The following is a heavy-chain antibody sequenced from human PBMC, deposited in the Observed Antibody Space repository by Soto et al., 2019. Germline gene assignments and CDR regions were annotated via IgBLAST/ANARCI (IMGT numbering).Heavy chain of an antibody. CDR3: ASFFYSSGWYDDY. J-gene: IGHJ4*02. CDR1: GGTFSSYT. D-gene: IGHD6-19*01. Sequence: ASVKVSCKASGGTFSSYTISWVRQAPGQGLEWMGRIIPILGIANYAQKFQGRVTITADKSTSTAYMELSSLRSEDTAVYYGASFFYSSGWYDDYWGKGTLVTVSS. CDR2: IIPILGIA. V-gene: IGHV1-69*02.